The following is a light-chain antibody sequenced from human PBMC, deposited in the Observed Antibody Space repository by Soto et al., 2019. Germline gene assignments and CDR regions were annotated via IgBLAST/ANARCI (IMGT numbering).Light chain of an antibody. CDR3: AAWDDSQNGVV. V-gene: IGLV1-36*01. CDR2: YDD. CDR1: SSNIGNND. J-gene: IGLJ2*01. Sequence: QSALTQPPSVSEAPRQRVTISCSGSSSNIGNNDVNWYQQLPGKAPKLLIYYDDLLPSGVSDRFSGSKSGTSASLAISGLQAEDEADYYCAAWDDSQNGVVFGGGTKLTVL.